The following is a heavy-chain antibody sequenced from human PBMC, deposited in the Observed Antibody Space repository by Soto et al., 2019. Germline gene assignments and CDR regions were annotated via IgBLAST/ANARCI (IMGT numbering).Heavy chain of an antibody. J-gene: IGHJ6*02. D-gene: IGHD3-10*01. CDR2: ISWNSRSI. CDR1: GFTFDDYA. Sequence: EVQLVESGGGLVQPGRSLRLSCAASGFTFDDYAMHWFRQAQGKGLEWVSGISWNSRSIAYAASVKGRFTISRDNAKNSLYLQMNSLRAEDTALYYCAKGLPGAYYGMDVWGQGTTVTVSS. CDR3: AKGLPGAYYGMDV. V-gene: IGHV3-9*01.